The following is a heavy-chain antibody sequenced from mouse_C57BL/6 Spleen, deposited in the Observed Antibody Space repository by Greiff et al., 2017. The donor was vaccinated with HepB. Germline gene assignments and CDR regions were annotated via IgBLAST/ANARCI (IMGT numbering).Heavy chain of an antibody. J-gene: IGHJ1*03. Sequence: EVQRVESGGGLVKPGGSLKLSCAASGFTFSSYTMSWVRQTPEKRLEWVATISGGGGNTYYPDSVKGRFTISRDNAKNTLYLQMSSLRSEDTALYYCARPPLSLYWYFDVWGTGTTVTVSS. CDR2: ISGGGGNT. CDR1: GFTFSSYT. CDR3: ARPPLSLYWYFDV. D-gene: IGHD2-3*01. V-gene: IGHV5-9*01.